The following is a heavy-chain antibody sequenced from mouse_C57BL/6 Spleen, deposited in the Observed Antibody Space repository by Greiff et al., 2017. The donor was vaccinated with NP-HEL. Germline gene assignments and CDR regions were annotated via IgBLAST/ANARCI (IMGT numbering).Heavy chain of an antibody. J-gene: IGHJ1*03. V-gene: IGHV1-18*01. CDR1: GYTFTDYN. CDR3: ARWGDYDVGYFDV. CDR2: INPNNGGT. D-gene: IGHD2-4*01. Sequence: EVKLVESGPELVKPGASVKIPCKASGYTFTDYNMDWVKQSHGKSLEWIGDINPNNGGTIYNQKFKGKATLTVDKSSSTAYMELRSLTSEDTAVYYCARWGDYDVGYFDVWGTGTTVTVSS.